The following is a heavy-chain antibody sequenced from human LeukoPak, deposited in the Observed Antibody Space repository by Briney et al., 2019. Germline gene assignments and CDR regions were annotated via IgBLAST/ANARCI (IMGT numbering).Heavy chain of an antibody. V-gene: IGHV4-30-2*01. CDR2: IYHSGST. D-gene: IGHD4-23*01. CDR3: ARAGGNSGYFGY. Sequence: PSQTLSLTCAVSGGSISSGGYSWSWIRQPPGKGLEWIGYIYHSGSTYYNPSLKSRVTISVDRSKNQFSLKLSSVTAADTAVYYCARAGGNSGYFGYWGQGTLVTVSS. CDR1: GGSISSGGYS. J-gene: IGHJ4*02.